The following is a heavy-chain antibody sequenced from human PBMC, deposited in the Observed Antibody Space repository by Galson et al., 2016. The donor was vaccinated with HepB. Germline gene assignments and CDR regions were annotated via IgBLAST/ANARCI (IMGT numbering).Heavy chain of an antibody. V-gene: IGHV3-23*01. J-gene: IGHJ6*03. Sequence: SLRLSCAASGFTFTTYGMSWVRQAPGKGLEWVAFISGSGGYTNYADSVKGRFPISRDNSKNTVYLLMNSLRAEDTALYYCATDGSQTAGYRDVWGTGTTVSVSS. CDR1: GFTFTTYG. D-gene: IGHD3-10*01. CDR2: ISGSGGYT. CDR3: ATDGSQTAGYRDV.